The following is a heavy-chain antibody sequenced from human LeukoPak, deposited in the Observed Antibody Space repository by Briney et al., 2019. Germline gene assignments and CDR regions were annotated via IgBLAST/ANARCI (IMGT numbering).Heavy chain of an antibody. CDR2: IGTYDGDT. CDR3: ARDYEGATRRDLFDP. Sequence: ASVKVSCKASGYIFTDYGISWVRQAPGQGLEWMGWIGTYDGDTNFARRVEGRVTLTIDTSTNTVYMELRGLRSDDTAMYYCARDYEGATRRDLFDPWGRGTLVTVSS. V-gene: IGHV1-18*01. J-gene: IGHJ5*02. D-gene: IGHD1-26*01. CDR1: GYIFTDYG.